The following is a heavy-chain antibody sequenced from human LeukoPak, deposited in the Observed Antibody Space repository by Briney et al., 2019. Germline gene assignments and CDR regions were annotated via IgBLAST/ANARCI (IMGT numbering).Heavy chain of an antibody. CDR1: GFTVSSSY. J-gene: IGHJ4*02. CDR3: ARAPHSSSWYFDY. V-gene: IGHV3-66*01. Sequence: PGGSLRLSCAASGFTVSSSYMTWVRQAPGKGLEWVSVIYSGGSTHYAGSVKGRFTISRDNSKNTVYLQMNSLRAEDTAVYHCARAPHSSSWYFDYWGQGTLVTVSS. D-gene: IGHD6-13*01. CDR2: IYSGGST.